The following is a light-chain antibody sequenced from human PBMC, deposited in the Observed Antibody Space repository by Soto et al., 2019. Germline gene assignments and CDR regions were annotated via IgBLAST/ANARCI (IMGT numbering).Light chain of an antibody. J-gene: IGKJ5*01. CDR1: QSVSSN. V-gene: IGKV3-15*01. CDR2: GAS. Sequence: EIVLTQSPATLSLSPGERATLSCRASQSVSSNLAWYQQKPGQAPRLLIYGASTRATGIPARFSGSGSGTEFTLTISSLQSEDFAVYYCQQYNNWPRPTFGQGTRLEI. CDR3: QQYNNWPRPT.